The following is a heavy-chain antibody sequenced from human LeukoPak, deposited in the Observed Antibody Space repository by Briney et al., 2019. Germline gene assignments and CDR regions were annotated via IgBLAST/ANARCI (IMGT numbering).Heavy chain of an antibody. CDR2: IGGAGGDI. J-gene: IGHJ4*02. CDR3: AKYAPPTTALTRFFDD. D-gene: IGHD4-17*01. V-gene: IGHV3-23*01. Sequence: PSGGSLRLSCAAPGFSFNNYAMVWVRQTPGKGLEWVSVIGGAGGDIHYADSVKDRFSISRDNSKNTLYLQMNSLRAEDTAVYYCAKYAPPTTALTRFFDDWGQGTQVTVSS. CDR1: GFSFNNYA.